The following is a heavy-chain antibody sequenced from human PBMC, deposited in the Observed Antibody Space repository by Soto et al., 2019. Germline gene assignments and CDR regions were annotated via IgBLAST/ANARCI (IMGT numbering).Heavy chain of an antibody. Sequence: GGSLRLSCAASGFTFSSYAMSWVRQAPGKGLEWVSAISGSGGSTYYADSVKGRFTISRDNSKNTLYLQMNSLRAEDTAVYYCAKDPRYDFWSGEQSYFDDWGQGTLVTVSS. J-gene: IGHJ4*02. CDR1: GFTFSSYA. D-gene: IGHD3-3*01. CDR3: AKDPRYDFWSGEQSYFDD. CDR2: ISGSGGST. V-gene: IGHV3-23*01.